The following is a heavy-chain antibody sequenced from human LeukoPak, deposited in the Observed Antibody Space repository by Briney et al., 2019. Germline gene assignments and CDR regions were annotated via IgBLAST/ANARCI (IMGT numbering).Heavy chain of an antibody. J-gene: IGHJ6*03. CDR1: GITFSSYA. CDR3: ARERAEYYYYMDV. V-gene: IGHV3-23*01. Sequence: GGSLRLSCAGSGITFSSYAMSWVRQAPGKGLEWVSGISGSGGSTHYYGDSVKGRFTISRDNSKNTLYLQMNSLRAEDTAVYYCARERAEYYYYMDVWGKGTTVTVSS. CDR2: ISGSGGST.